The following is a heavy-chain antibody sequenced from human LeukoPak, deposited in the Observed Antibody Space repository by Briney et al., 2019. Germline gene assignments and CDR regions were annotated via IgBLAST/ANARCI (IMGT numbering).Heavy chain of an antibody. V-gene: IGHV4-30-4*01. CDR1: GGSISSGDYY. D-gene: IGHD2-21*01. J-gene: IGHJ2*01. Sequence: ASETLSLTCTVSGGSISSGDYYWSWIRQPPGKGLEWIGYIYYSGSTYYNPSLKSQVTISVDTSKNQFSLKLSSVTAADTAVYYCARDFVSYWYFDLWGRGTLVTVSS. CDR2: IYYSGST. CDR3: ARDFVSYWYFDL.